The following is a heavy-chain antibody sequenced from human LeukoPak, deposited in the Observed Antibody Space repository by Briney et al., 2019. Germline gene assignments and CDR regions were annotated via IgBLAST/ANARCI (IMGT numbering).Heavy chain of an antibody. D-gene: IGHD6-6*01. CDR3: ARAMSGYSSSSDFDY. J-gene: IGHJ4*02. Sequence: ASVKVSCKASGYTFTGYYMHWVRQAPGQGLEWMGWINPNSGGTNYAQKFQGRVTMTRDTSISTAYMELSRLRPDDTAVYYCARAMSGYSSSSDFDYWGQGTLVTVSS. V-gene: IGHV1-2*02. CDR1: GYTFTGYY. CDR2: INPNSGGT.